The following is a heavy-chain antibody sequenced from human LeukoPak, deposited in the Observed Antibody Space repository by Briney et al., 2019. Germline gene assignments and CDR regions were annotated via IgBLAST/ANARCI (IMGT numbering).Heavy chain of an antibody. J-gene: IGHJ4*02. CDR3: AREGWGLDDYGDYPDQHREIDY. Sequence: GGSLRLSCAAPGFTFSSYAMSWVRQAPGKGLEWVSAISGSGGSTYYADSVKGRFTISRDNAKNSLYLQMNSLRAEDTAVYYCAREGWGLDDYGDYPDQHREIDYWGQGTLVTVSS. CDR2: ISGSGGST. V-gene: IGHV3-23*01. D-gene: IGHD4-17*01. CDR1: GFTFSSYA.